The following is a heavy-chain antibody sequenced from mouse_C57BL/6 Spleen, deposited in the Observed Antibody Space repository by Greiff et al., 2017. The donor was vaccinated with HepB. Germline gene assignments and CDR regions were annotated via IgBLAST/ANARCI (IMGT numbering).Heavy chain of an antibody. CDR3: AREGITTVVAPYFDY. J-gene: IGHJ2*01. D-gene: IGHD1-1*01. CDR1: GYAFSSSW. CDR2: IYPGDGDT. V-gene: IGHV1-82*01. Sequence: VQLKESGPELVKPGASVKISCKASGYAFSSSWMNWVKQRPGKGLEWIGRIYPGDGDTNYNGKFKGKATLTADKSSSTAYMQLSSLTSEDSAVYFCAREGITTVVAPYFDYWGQGTTLTVSS.